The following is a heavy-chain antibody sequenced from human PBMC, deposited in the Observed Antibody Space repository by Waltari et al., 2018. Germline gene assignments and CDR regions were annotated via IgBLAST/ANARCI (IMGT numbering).Heavy chain of an antibody. CDR2: IIPVFGTA. J-gene: IGHJ6*02. D-gene: IGHD2-2*01. CDR3: TTSSYCGTTTCYQYYGMDV. CDR1: GGSFSSYS. Sequence: QVRLVQSGAEVKKPGSSVKVSCKAFGGSFSSYSINWVRQAPGQGLEWMGGIIPVFGTANYAQKFQDRLAITADESTSTAYMELSSLRSEDTAAYYCTTSSYCGTTTCYQYYGMDVWGQWTTVTVSS. V-gene: IGHV1-69*01.